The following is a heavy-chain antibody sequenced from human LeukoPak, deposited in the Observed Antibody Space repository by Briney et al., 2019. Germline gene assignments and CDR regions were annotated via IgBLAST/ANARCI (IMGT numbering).Heavy chain of an antibody. CDR2: IIPIFGTA. D-gene: IGHD5-24*01. Sequence: GSSLKVSCRASGCIYSSYAINWVRQAPAQGLEWMGGIIPIFGTANYAQKFQGRVTITADKSTSRAYMELSSLRSEDTAVFYCARDRGDGYYFDYWGQGTLVTVSS. J-gene: IGHJ4*02. CDR3: ARDRGDGYYFDY. V-gene: IGHV1-69*06. CDR1: GCIYSSYA.